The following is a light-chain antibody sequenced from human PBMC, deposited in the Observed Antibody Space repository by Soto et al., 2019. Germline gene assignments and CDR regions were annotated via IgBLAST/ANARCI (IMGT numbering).Light chain of an antibody. CDR3: IQALQTPYT. Sequence: IVMTQSPLSLTVTPGEPASISCRSSQRLLHSNGNTFLDWYLQKPGQSPQLLIYLGSNRASGVPDRVSGSEAGTDFTLKISRVEAEDVGVYYCIQALQTPYTFGQGTKVDIK. J-gene: IGKJ2*01. CDR1: QRLLHSNGNTF. CDR2: LGS. V-gene: IGKV2-28*01.